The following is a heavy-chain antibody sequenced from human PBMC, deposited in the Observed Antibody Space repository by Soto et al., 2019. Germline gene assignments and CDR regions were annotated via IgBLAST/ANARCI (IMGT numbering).Heavy chain of an antibody. D-gene: IGHD3-3*01. CDR1: VGSISSSSYY. CDR2: IYYSGST. V-gene: IGHV4-39*01. Sequence: SETLSLTCTFSVGSISSSSYYWGWIRQPPGKGLEWIGSIYYSGSTYYNPSLKSRVTISVDTSKNQFSLKLSSVTAADTAVYYCASPIDDSTPYYGMDVWGQGTTVTVSS. CDR3: ASPIDDSTPYYGMDV. J-gene: IGHJ6*02.